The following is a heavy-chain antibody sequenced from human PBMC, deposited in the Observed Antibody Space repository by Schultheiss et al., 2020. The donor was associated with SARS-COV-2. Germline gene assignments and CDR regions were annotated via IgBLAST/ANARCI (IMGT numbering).Heavy chain of an antibody. V-gene: IGHV3-7*03. Sequence: GGSLRLSCAASGFTFRNYWMSWVRQAPGKGLEWVANIKQDGSVEHYVDSVRGRFIISRDNAKNSLDLQMNSLRVDDTAVYYCARRYFDWLSTWGQGTLVTVSS. CDR2: IKQDGSVE. CDR3: ARRYFDWLST. CDR1: GFTFRNYW. J-gene: IGHJ5*02. D-gene: IGHD3-9*01.